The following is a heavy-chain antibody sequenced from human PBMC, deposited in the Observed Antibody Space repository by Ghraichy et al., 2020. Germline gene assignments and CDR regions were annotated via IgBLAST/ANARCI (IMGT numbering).Heavy chain of an antibody. D-gene: IGHD3-22*01. CDR3: ARDTYLYDSSGYYYPGGMDV. Sequence: GGSLRLSCAASGFTFSNYSMNWVRQAPGKVLEWLSYISSRSRTIYEADSVKGRFTISRDNAKNSMYLQLNSLRDEDTAVYYCARDTYLYDSSGYYYPGGMDVWGQGTTVTVSS. J-gene: IGHJ6*02. CDR1: GFTFSNYS. V-gene: IGHV3-48*02. CDR2: ISSRSRTI.